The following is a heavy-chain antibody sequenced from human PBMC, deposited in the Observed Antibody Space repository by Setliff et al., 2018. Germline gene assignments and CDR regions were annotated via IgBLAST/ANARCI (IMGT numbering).Heavy chain of an antibody. CDR3: ARDLVGATADF. CDR2: INWDGGSP. Sequence: PGGSLRLSCVVSGFTFDNYAMTWVRQAPGKGLEWVSGINWDGGSPGYADSVRGRFTISRDNAKNTVYLQMNSLRGDDTAVYHCARDLVGATADFWGRGTLVTVSS. CDR1: GFTFDNYA. J-gene: IGHJ4*02. D-gene: IGHD1-26*01. V-gene: IGHV3-20*01.